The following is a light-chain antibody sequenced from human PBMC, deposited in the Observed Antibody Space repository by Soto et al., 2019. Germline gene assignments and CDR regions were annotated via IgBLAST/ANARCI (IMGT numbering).Light chain of an antibody. CDR2: DAS. Sequence: DIQMTQSPSTLSASVGDRVTITCRASQNINNWLAWYQQKAGKAPKILISDASTLESGVPSRFSGSGSGTEFTLTFSSLQPDDFATYYCQQYKSYSAFGQGTKLEIK. V-gene: IGKV1-5*01. J-gene: IGKJ2*01. CDR1: QNINNW. CDR3: QQYKSYSA.